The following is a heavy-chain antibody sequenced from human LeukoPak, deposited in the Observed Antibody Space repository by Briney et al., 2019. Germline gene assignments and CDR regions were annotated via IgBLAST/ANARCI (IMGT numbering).Heavy chain of an antibody. Sequence: PGGSLRLSCAASGFTFSSYAMSWVRQAPGKGLEWVSGIGASGDSTYNADSVKGRFTISRDNSKNTLYLQMNSLRPEDTALYYCATYSGAHHKTFDDWGQGTLVTVSS. D-gene: IGHD1-26*01. V-gene: IGHV3-23*01. CDR2: IGASGDST. CDR1: GFTFSSYA. CDR3: ATYSGAHHKTFDD. J-gene: IGHJ4*02.